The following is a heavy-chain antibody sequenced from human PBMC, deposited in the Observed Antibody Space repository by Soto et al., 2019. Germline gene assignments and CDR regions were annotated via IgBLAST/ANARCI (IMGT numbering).Heavy chain of an antibody. CDR1: GYTFTSYA. CDR2: INAGNGNT. V-gene: IGHV1-3*01. J-gene: IGHJ5*02. D-gene: IGHD6-19*01. Sequence: ASVKVSCKASGYTFTSYAMHWVRQAPGQRLEWMGWINAGNGNTKYSQKFQGRVTITRDTSASTAYMELSSLRSEDTAVYYCALQWLVGSVGWFDPWGQGTLVTVPQ. CDR3: ALQWLVGSVGWFDP.